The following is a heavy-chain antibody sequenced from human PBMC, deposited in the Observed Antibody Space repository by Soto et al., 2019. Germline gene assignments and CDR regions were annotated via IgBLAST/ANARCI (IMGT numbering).Heavy chain of an antibody. CDR1: GFTFSSHW. D-gene: IGHD3-9*01. CDR3: ARGLDGIVQLRYIDFEEAAFDI. CDR2: INSDGSST. J-gene: IGHJ3*02. V-gene: IGHV3-74*01. Sequence: EVQLVESGGGLVQPGGSLRLSCAASGFTFSSHWMHWVRQAPGRGLVWVSRINSDGSSTTYADSVKGRFTISRDNAKNTLYLQMNSLRAEDTAVYYCARGLDGIVQLRYIDFEEAAFDIWGQGTVVTVSS.